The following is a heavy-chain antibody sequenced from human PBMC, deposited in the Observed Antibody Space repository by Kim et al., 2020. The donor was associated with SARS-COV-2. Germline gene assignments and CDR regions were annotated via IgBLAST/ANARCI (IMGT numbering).Heavy chain of an antibody. Sequence: GGSLRLSCAASGFTFSSYSMNWVRQAPGKGLEWVSSISSSSSYIYYADSVKGRFTISRDNAKNSLYLQMNSLRAEDTAVYYCATCRGFRWELRRGDNVGMDVWGQGTTVTVSS. J-gene: IGHJ6*02. CDR1: GFTFSSYS. CDR2: ISSSSSYI. CDR3: ATCRGFRWELRRGDNVGMDV. V-gene: IGHV3-21*01. D-gene: IGHD1-26*01.